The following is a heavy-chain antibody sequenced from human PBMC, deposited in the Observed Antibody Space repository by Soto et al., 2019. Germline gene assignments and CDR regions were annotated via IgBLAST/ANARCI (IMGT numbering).Heavy chain of an antibody. D-gene: IGHD6-13*01. J-gene: IGHJ4*02. CDR3: AKLGQYSSSQGY. V-gene: IGHV3-30*18. CDR2: ISYDGSNK. CDR1: GFTFSSYV. Sequence: GGSLRLSCAASGFTFSSYVMHWVRQAPGKGLEWVAVISYDGSNKFYTDSVKGRFTISRDNSKDTLYLQMNSLTAEDTALYYCAKLGQYSSSQGYWGQGTLVTVSS.